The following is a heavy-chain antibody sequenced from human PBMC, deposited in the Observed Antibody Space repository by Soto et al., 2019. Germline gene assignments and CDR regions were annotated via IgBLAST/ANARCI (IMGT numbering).Heavy chain of an antibody. D-gene: IGHD3-22*01. J-gene: IGHJ2*01. Sequence: GASVKVSCKASGYTFTSYAMHWVRQAPGQRLEWMGWINAGNGNTKYSQKFQGRVTITRDTSASTAYMELSSLRSEDTAVYYCARAPYYYDSSGYYPNWYFDLWGRGTLVTVSS. V-gene: IGHV1-3*01. CDR1: GYTFTSYA. CDR2: INAGNGNT. CDR3: ARAPYYYDSSGYYPNWYFDL.